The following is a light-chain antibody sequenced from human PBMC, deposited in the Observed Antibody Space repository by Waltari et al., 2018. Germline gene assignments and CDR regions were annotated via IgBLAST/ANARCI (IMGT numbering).Light chain of an antibody. J-gene: IGLJ2*01. V-gene: IGLV2-11*01. CDR3: CSYAGSQTYL. CDR1: SSDLGAYNF. Sequence: QSALTQPRSVSGSPGQSVTIPCTGPSSDLGAYNFVSWYHQNPGKAPKLMIYDVTKRPSGVPDRFSGSRSGNTASLTISGLQAEDEADYYCCSYAGSQTYLFGGGTKLTVL. CDR2: DVT.